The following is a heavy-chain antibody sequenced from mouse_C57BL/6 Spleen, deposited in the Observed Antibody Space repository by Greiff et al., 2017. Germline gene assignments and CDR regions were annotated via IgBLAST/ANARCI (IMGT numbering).Heavy chain of an antibody. CDR1: GYTFTGYW. CDR3: ARNWAYYFDY. D-gene: IGHD4-1*01. Sequence: QVQLQQSGAELMKPGASVKLSCKATGYTFTGYWIEWVKQRPGHGLEWIGEILPGSGSTNYNDKFKGKATITADTSSNTAYMQRSSLTTEDSTIYYCARNWAYYFDYWGQGTTLTVSS. CDR2: ILPGSGST. J-gene: IGHJ2*01. V-gene: IGHV1-9*01.